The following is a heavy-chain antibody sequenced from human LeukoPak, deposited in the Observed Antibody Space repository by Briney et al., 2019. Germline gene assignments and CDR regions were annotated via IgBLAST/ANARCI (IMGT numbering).Heavy chain of an antibody. V-gene: IGHV3-9*01. D-gene: IGHD3-3*01. CDR1: GFNFDDYA. Sequence: GGSLRLSCAASGFNFDDYAMHWVRQAPGKGLEWVSGISWNSKNIAYADSVKGRFTISRDNSKNTLYLQMNSLRAEDTAVYYCAKVCPDRFCHWGQGTLVTVSS. CDR3: AKVCPDRFCH. CDR2: ISWNSKNI. J-gene: IGHJ4*02.